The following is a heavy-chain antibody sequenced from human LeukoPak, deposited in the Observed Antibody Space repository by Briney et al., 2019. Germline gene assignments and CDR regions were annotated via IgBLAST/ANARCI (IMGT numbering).Heavy chain of an antibody. D-gene: IGHD3-3*01. CDR1: GFTFSSYS. J-gene: IGHJ6*02. Sequence: PGGSLGLSCAASGFTFSSYSMNWVRQAPGKGLEWVSSISSSSSYIYYADSVKGRFTISRDNAKNSLYLQMNSLRAEDTAVYYCASEYYDFWSGYYYGMDVWGQGTTVTVSS. CDR3: ASEYYDFWSGYYYGMDV. V-gene: IGHV3-21*01. CDR2: ISSSSSYI.